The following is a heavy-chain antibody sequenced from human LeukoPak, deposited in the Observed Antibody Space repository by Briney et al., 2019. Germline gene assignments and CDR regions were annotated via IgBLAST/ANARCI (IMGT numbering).Heavy chain of an antibody. V-gene: IGHV1-2*02. CDR2: INPNSGGT. CDR3: ARGHSPYSGSYGL. J-gene: IGHJ4*02. Sequence: GASVKVSCKASGYTFTSYYMHWVRQAPGQGLEWMGIINPNSGGTNYAQKFQGRVTMTRDTSISTAYMELSRLRSDDTAVYYCARGHSPYSGSYGLWGQGTLVTVSS. CDR1: GYTFTSYY. D-gene: IGHD1-26*01.